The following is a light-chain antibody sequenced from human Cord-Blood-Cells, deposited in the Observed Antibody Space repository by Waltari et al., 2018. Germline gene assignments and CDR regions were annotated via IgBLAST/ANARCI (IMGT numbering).Light chain of an antibody. V-gene: IGKV1-33*01. CDR1: QDISNY. J-gene: IGKJ5*01. CDR3: QQYDNLPIT. CDR2: DAS. Sequence: DIQMTQSPSSLSASVGDRVTITYQASQDISNYLNWYQQTPGKSPKLLIYDASNLETGVPSRFSGSGSGTDFTLTISSLQPEDIATYYCQQYDNLPITFGQGTRLEIK.